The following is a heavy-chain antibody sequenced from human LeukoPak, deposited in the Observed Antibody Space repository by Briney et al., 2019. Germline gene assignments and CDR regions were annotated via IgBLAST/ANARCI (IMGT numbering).Heavy chain of an antibody. V-gene: IGHV1-18*01. D-gene: IGHD6-19*01. CDR3: ARGFPLGIAVAGTDFDY. Sequence: ASVKVSCKASGYTFTSYGISWVRQAPGQGLEWMGWISAYNGNTNYAQKLQGRVTMTTDTSTSTAYMELRSLRSDDTAVYYCARGFPLGIAVAGTDFDYWGQGTLVTVSS. CDR1: GYTFTSYG. CDR2: ISAYNGNT. J-gene: IGHJ4*02.